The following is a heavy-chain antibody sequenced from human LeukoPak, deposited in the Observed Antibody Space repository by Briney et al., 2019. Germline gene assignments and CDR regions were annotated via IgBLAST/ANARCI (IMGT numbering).Heavy chain of an antibody. V-gene: IGHV3-66*01. CDR3: ARGSSGYYYYYGMDV. D-gene: IGHD3-22*01. CDR2: IYSGGSR. Sequence: GGSLRLSCAASGFTFSSNYMSWVRQAPGKGLEWVSVIYSGGSRYYSDSVKGRFTISRDNSKNTLHLQMNSLRAEDTAVYYCARGSSGYYYYYGMDVWGQGTTVTVSS. J-gene: IGHJ6*02. CDR1: GFTFSSNY.